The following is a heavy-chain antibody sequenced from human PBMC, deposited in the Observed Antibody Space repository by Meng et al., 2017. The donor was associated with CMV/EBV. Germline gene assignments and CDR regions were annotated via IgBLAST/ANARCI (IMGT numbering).Heavy chain of an antibody. CDR1: GFTFSSYS. V-gene: IGHV3-21*01. CDR2: ISSSSSYI. Sequence: GGSLRLSCAASGFTFSSYSMNWVRQAPGKGLEWVSSISSSSSYIYYADSVKGRFTISRDNAKNSLYLQMNSLRAEDTAVYYCARYPFGPHVYDSSGYGMDVWGQGTTVTVSS. CDR3: ARYPFGPHVYDSSGYGMDV. D-gene: IGHD3-22*01. J-gene: IGHJ6*02.